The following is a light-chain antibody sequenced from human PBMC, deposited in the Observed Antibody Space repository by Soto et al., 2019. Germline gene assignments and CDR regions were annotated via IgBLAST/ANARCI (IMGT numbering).Light chain of an antibody. CDR3: QQSYSTPYT. Sequence: DIQMTQSPSSLSAPVGDRVTITCRASQSITNYLNWYQQKPGKAPKLLIYAASSLQSGVPSRFSGSGSGTDFTLTISSLQPEDFATYYCQQSYSTPYTFGQGTKLEIK. J-gene: IGKJ2*01. CDR1: QSITNY. CDR2: AAS. V-gene: IGKV1-39*01.